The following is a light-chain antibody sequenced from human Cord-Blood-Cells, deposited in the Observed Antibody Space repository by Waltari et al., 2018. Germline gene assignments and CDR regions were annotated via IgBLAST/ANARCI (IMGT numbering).Light chain of an antibody. Sequence: QSALTQPPSASGSPGQSVTISCTGTSSDVGGYNYVSWYQPNPDKAPKLMIYEVSKRPSGGPCRCFGSNAGNTASLTVSGLQAGDEADYYCSSYAGSNNVFGTGTKVTVL. CDR1: SSDVGGYNY. CDR3: SSYAGSNNV. V-gene: IGLV2-8*01. J-gene: IGLJ1*01. CDR2: EVS.